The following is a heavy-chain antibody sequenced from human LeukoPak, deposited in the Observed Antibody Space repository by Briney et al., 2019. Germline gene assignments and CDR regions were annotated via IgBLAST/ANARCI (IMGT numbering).Heavy chain of an antibody. CDR1: GFTFSSYS. V-gene: IGHV3-21*01. CDR3: ARGVSAMADIDY. CDR2: ISSSSSYI. Sequence: GGSLRLSCAASGFTFSSYSMNWVRQAPGKGLEWVSSISSSSSYIYYADSVKGRFTISRDNAKNSLYLQMNSLRAEDTAVYYCARGVSAMADIDYWGQGTLVTVSS. D-gene: IGHD2-21*02. J-gene: IGHJ4*02.